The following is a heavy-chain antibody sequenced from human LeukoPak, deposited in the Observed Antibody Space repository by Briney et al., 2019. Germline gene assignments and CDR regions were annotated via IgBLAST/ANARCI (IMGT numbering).Heavy chain of an antibody. D-gene: IGHD3-10*01. CDR3: ARVNYYGSDFDY. Sequence: SETLSLTCTVSGGSISDSNYYWGWIRRPPGKGLEWIGSIYYSGSNYYNPSLKSRVTISVDTSKNHFSLKLSSVTAADAAVYYCARVNYYGSDFDYWGQGTLVTVSS. CDR2: IYYSGSN. J-gene: IGHJ4*02. V-gene: IGHV4-39*07. CDR1: GGSISDSNYY.